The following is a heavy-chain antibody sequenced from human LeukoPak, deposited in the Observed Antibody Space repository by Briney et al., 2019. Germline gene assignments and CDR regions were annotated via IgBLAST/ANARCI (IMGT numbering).Heavy chain of an antibody. D-gene: IGHD1-1*01. J-gene: IGHJ4*02. CDR2: ISGSGGST. CDR1: GFTFSSYA. Sequence: PGGSLRLSCAASGFTFSSYAMSWVRQAPGKGLQWVSTISGSGGSTYYADSVKGRFTISRDNSKNTLYLRMNSLRADDTAVYYCARRPGLERYYFDYWGQGTLVTVSS. V-gene: IGHV3-23*01. CDR3: ARRPGLERYYFDY.